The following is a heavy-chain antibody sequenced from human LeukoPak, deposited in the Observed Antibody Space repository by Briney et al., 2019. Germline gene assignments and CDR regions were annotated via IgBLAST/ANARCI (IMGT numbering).Heavy chain of an antibody. J-gene: IGHJ4*02. Sequence: PGGSLRLSCAASGFTFSSYAMSWVRQAPGKGLEWVSAISGSGGSTYYADSVKGRCSISRDNSKNTLYLQMSSLRAEDTAVYYCARRGSNSWYDYWGQGTLVTVSS. CDR1: GFTFSSYA. V-gene: IGHV3-23*01. CDR2: ISGSGGST. D-gene: IGHD6-13*01. CDR3: ARRGSNSWYDY.